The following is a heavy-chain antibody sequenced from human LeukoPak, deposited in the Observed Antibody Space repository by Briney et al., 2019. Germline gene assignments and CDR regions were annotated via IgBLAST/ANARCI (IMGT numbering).Heavy chain of an antibody. D-gene: IGHD6-19*01. CDR3: AKGAPSSGSPFDY. J-gene: IGHJ4*02. V-gene: IGHV3-23*01. CDR1: GFTFSNYA. CDR2: ISGSGGST. Sequence: GGSLRLSCAASGFTFSNYAMSWVRQAPGKGLEWVSAISGSGGSTYSADSAKGRFTISRDNSKNTLYLQMNSLRAEDTAVYYCAKGAPSSGSPFDYWGQGTLVTVSS.